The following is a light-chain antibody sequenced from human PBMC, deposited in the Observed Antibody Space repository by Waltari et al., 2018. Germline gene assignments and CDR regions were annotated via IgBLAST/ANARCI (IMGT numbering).Light chain of an antibody. V-gene: IGKV3-20*01. Sequence: EIVLTQSPGTLSLSPGERATLSCRASQSIGKYLVWYQQKPGHAPRLLMYAASTRATGIPDRFSGSGSGTDFSLTISRLEPEDFAVYYCQKYDRLPATFGQGTKVEIK. CDR2: AAS. CDR3: QKYDRLPAT. J-gene: IGKJ1*01. CDR1: QSIGKY.